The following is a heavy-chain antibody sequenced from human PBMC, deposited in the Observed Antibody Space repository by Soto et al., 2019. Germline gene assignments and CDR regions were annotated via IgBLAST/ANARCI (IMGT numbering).Heavy chain of an antibody. D-gene: IGHD6-6*01. V-gene: IGHV1-24*01. J-gene: IGHJ4*02. CDR1: GYTLTELS. CDR3: ATVNMLISSSSPFDY. Sequence: ASVKVSCKVSGYTLTELSMHWVRQAPGKGLEWMGGFDPEDGETIYAQKFQGRVTMTEDTSTDTAYMELSSLRSEDTAVYYCATVNMLISSSSPFDYWGQGTLVTVSS. CDR2: FDPEDGET.